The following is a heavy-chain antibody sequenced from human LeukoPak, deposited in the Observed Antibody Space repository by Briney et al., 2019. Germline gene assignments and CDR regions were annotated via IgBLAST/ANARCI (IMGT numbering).Heavy chain of an antibody. CDR2: ISGSGGST. D-gene: IGHD4-17*01. J-gene: IGHJ4*02. Sequence: GGSLRLSCAASGFTFSSYAMSWVRQAPGKGLGWVSAISGSGGSTYYADSVKGRFTISRDNAKNTLYLQMNSLKAEDTAVYYCARDPPYGDYAYYFDYWGQGTLVTVSS. CDR1: GFTFSSYA. V-gene: IGHV3-23*01. CDR3: ARDPPYGDYAYYFDY.